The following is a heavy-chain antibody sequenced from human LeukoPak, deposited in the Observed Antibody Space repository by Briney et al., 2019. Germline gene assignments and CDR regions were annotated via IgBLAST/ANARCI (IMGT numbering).Heavy chain of an antibody. D-gene: IGHD2-2*01. CDR1: GFTFGSYG. Sequence: GGSLRLSCAASGFTFGSYGMHWVHQAPGKGLEWVTFIRYDGVNKYYADSVKGRFTISRDNSKNTLYLQMNSLRAEDTAVYYCAKDHCSSTSCFYYDYYMDVWGKGTTVTVSS. V-gene: IGHV3-30*02. CDR2: IRYDGVNK. CDR3: AKDHCSSTSCFYYDYYMDV. J-gene: IGHJ6*03.